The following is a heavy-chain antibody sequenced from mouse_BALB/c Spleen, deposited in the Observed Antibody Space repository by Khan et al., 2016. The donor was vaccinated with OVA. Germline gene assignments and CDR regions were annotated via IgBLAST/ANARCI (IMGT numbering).Heavy chain of an antibody. V-gene: IGHV1S136*01. CDR3: LRALCYDGSAYEGFAY. D-gene: IGHD1-1*01. CDR1: GYTFTSYV. Sequence: VQLQQSGPELVKPGASVKMSCKASGYTFTSYVMHWVKQKPGQGLEWIGYISPNNDGSKYNEKFRGKATLTSDKSSSTSYMDLSSLTSRDSAVDYGLRALCYDGSAYEGFAYWGQGTLVTVSA. J-gene: IGHJ3*01. CDR2: ISPNNDGS.